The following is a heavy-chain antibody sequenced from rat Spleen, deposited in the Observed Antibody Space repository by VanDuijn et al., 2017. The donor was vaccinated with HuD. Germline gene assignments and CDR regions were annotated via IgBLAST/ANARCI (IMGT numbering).Heavy chain of an antibody. J-gene: IGHJ2*01. CDR2: ISPTGAIT. D-gene: IGHD1-4*01. CDR1: GFTFSSFP. CDR3: TRDGRVSAHFDY. V-gene: IGHV5-46*01. Sequence: EVQLVESGGGLVQPGRSLKLSCAASGFTFSSFPMAWVRQAPTKGLEWVATISPTGAITNNRDSVKGRFTISRDNAKSTLYLQMDSLRSEDTATYYCTRDGRVSAHFDYWGQGVMVTVSS.